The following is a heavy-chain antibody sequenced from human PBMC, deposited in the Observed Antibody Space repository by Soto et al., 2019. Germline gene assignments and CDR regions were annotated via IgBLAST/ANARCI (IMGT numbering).Heavy chain of an antibody. D-gene: IGHD6-19*01. V-gene: IGHV3-30-3*01. J-gene: IGHJ4*02. CDR2: ISYDGSNK. Sequence: QVQLVESGGGVVQPGRSLRLSCAASGFTFSSYAMHWVRQAPGKGLEWVAVISYDGSNKYYADSVKGRFTIYRDNSKNTLYLQMNSLRAEDTAVYYCARASNGWYYDYWGQGTPVTVSS. CDR1: GFTFSSYA. CDR3: ARASNGWYYDY.